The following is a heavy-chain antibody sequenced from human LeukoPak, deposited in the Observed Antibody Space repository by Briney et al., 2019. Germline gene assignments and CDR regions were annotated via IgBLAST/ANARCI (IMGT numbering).Heavy chain of an antibody. Sequence: SQTLSLTCTVSGGSISSGSYYWSWIRQPAGKGLEWIGHIYTSGSTNYNPSLKSRVTTSVDTSKNQFSLKLSSVTAADTAVYYCARRPIVVVIGGWFDPWGQGTLVTVSS. D-gene: IGHD3-22*01. V-gene: IGHV4-61*09. CDR3: ARRPIVVVIGGWFDP. J-gene: IGHJ5*02. CDR1: GGSISSGSYY. CDR2: IYTSGST.